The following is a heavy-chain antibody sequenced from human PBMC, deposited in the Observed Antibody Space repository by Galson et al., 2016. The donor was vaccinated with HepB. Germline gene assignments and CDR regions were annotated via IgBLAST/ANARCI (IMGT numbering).Heavy chain of an antibody. D-gene: IGHD3-3*01. CDR2: ISRNSDYI. J-gene: IGHJ6*02. Sequence: SLRLSCAASGFSFSTYSMNWVRQPPGKGLEWVSSISRNSDYIYYADSVKGRFTISRDNVKNSLYLQMNSLRDEDTALYYCVRDSREWIPFNHYGLDVWGQGTTVTVSS. CDR3: VRDSREWIPFNHYGLDV. CDR1: GFSFSTYS. V-gene: IGHV3-21*01.